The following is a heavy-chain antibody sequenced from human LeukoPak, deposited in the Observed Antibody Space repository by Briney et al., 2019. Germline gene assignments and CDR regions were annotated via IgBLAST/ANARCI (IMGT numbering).Heavy chain of an antibody. D-gene: IGHD4-23*01. CDR3: VRTPHS. CDR2: ISGSGDST. Sequence: GGSLRLSCAASGFTFSSYAMSWVRQAPGEGLEWVSVISGSGDSTFYADSVKGQFTISRDNSKNTLDLQMNSLRPEDTAIYYCVRTPHSWGQGTLVTVSS. CDR1: GFTFSSYA. J-gene: IGHJ4*02. V-gene: IGHV3-23*01.